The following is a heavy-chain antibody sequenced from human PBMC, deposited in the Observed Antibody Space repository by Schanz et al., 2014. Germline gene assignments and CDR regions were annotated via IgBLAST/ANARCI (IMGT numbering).Heavy chain of an antibody. Sequence: QVQLVDSGGGLVKPGGSLRLSCTASGFPFSDYFMAWIRQPPGRGLEWVSYIGNGGVTIYYADSVKGRFTISRDNSKNSLYLQMNSLRAEDTAVYYCARAPVTVGPYHYYMDVWGKGTTVTVSS. J-gene: IGHJ6*03. D-gene: IGHD4-17*01. CDR3: ARAPVTVGPYHYYMDV. V-gene: IGHV3-11*01. CDR2: IGNGGVTI. CDR1: GFPFSDYF.